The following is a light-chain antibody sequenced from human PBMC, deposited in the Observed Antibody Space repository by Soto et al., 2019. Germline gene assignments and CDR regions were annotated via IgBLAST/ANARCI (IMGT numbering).Light chain of an antibody. J-gene: IGKJ4*01. CDR3: QQYNSMLS. CDR2: DAS. CDR1: HDVSRN. Sequence: DIQMTQSPSSLSASVGDRVTIACQSSHDVSRNLNWFQQKPGEAPKLLIYDASNLERGVPSRFSGSGCGTDFTLTISSLQPEDVATYYCQQYNSMLSFGGGTEVEIK. V-gene: IGKV1-33*01.